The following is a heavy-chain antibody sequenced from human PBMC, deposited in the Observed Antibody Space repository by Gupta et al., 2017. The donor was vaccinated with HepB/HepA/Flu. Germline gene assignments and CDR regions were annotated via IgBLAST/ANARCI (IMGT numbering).Heavy chain of an antibody. CDR3: ARDDRSGAASWLSYMDV. J-gene: IGHJ6*03. V-gene: IGHV1-2*02. D-gene: IGHD3-22*01. CDR2: INPNSGGT. CDR1: GYTFTGHY. Sequence: QVQLVQSGAEVKKPGASVKVSCKASGYTFTGHYMHWVRQAPGQGLEWMGWINPNSGGTNYAQKFQGRVTMTRDTSISTAYMELSRLRSDDTAVYYCARDDRSGAASWLSYMDVWGKGTTVTVSS.